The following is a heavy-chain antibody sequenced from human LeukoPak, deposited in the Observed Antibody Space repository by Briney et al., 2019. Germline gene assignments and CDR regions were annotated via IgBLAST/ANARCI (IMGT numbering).Heavy chain of an antibody. CDR2: ISYNGSNK. CDR3: ARDRSFQLLYADY. J-gene: IGHJ4*02. Sequence: GGSLRLSCAASGFTFSSYAMHWVRQAPGKGLEWVAVISYNGSNKYYADSVKGRFTISRDNSKNTLYLQMNSLRAEDTAVYYCARDRSFQLLYADYWGQGTLVTVSS. V-gene: IGHV3-30*01. CDR1: GFTFSSYA. D-gene: IGHD2-2*02.